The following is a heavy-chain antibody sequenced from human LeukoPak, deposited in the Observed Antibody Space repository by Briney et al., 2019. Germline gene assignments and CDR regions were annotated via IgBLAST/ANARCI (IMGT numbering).Heavy chain of an antibody. CDR3: ARAPNYYYYYMDV. Sequence: SETLSLTCTVSGGSISSYYWSWIRQPPGKGLEWIGYIYYSGSTNYNPSLKSRVTMSVDTSKNQFSLKLSSVTAADTAVYYCARAPNYYYYYMDVWGKGTTVTVSS. CDR2: IYYSGST. CDR1: GGSISSYY. J-gene: IGHJ6*03. V-gene: IGHV4-59*01.